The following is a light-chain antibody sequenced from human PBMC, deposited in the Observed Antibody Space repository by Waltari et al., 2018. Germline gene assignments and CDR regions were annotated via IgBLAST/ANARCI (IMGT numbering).Light chain of an antibody. J-gene: IGKJ4*01. V-gene: IGKV3-11*01. CDR1: QSVRVY. Sequence: EIVMTQSPATLSVSPGERATLSCRASQSVRVYLAWYQQKPGQAPRLLIYDTSNRASGTPDRFSGSGSGTDFSLSISSLEPEDFAVYYCQQRHNWPLTFGGGTKVEIK. CDR3: QQRHNWPLT. CDR2: DTS.